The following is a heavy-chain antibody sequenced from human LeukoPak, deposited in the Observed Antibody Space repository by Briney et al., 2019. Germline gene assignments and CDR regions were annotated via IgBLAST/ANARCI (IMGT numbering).Heavy chain of an antibody. CDR2: INPNSGGT. CDR1: GYTFTGYY. CDR3: ARDGGYYYDSSGNFDY. D-gene: IGHD3-22*01. Sequence: ASVKVSCKASGYTFTGYYMHWVRQAPGQGLEWMGWINPNSGGTNYAQKFQGRVTMTRDTSISTAYMELSRLRSDDTAVYYCARDGGYYYDSSGNFDYRGQGTLVTVSS. V-gene: IGHV1-2*02. J-gene: IGHJ4*02.